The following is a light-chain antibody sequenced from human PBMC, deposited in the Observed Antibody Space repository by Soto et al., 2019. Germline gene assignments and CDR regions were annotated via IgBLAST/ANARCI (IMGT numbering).Light chain of an antibody. CDR3: QQYNDWPPGCT. CDR2: DAS. CDR1: QSVSSN. Sequence: EIVMTQSPATLSVSPGEGATLSCRASQSVSSNLAWYQQKPGQAPRLFIYDASTRATDIPARFSGSGSGTEFTLTISSLQSEDFAVYYCQQYNDWPPGCTFGQGTKLEIK. V-gene: IGKV3-15*01. J-gene: IGKJ2*02.